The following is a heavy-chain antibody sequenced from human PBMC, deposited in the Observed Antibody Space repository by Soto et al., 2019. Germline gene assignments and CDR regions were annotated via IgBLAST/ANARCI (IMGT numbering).Heavy chain of an antibody. CDR3: AKLKLTGYYVALDV. Sequence: EVQLVESGGRIEQPGGSLRLSCAASGFIFSDYSMNWVRQAPGQGPEWVAYISGSGATIYYADSVEGRFTISRDNVHNSLYLQMNSLRAEDTALYYCAKLKLTGYYVALDVWGQGTMVTVSS. CDR2: ISGSGATI. D-gene: IGHD3-9*01. CDR1: GFIFSDYS. V-gene: IGHV3-48*01. J-gene: IGHJ3*01.